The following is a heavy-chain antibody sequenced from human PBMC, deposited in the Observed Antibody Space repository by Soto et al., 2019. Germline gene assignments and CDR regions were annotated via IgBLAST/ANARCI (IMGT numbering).Heavy chain of an antibody. D-gene: IGHD6-25*01. CDR1: GGSFSGYY. J-gene: IGHJ4*02. CDR2: INHSGST. Sequence: SETLSLTCAVYGGSFSGYYWSWIRQPPGKGLEWIGDINHSGSTNYNPSLKSRVTMSVDRAKNQFSLKLRSVTAADTAVYYCARVDPGHSGMGDYWGPGNLVTVSS. V-gene: IGHV4-34*01. CDR3: ARVDPGHSGMGDY.